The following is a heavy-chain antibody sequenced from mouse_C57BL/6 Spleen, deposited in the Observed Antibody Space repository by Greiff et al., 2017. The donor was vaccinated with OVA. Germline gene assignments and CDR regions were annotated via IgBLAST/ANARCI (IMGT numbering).Heavy chain of an antibody. Sequence: QVQLQQSGAELVRPGASVTLSCKASGYTFTDYEMHWVKQTPVHGLEWIGAIDPETGGTAYNQKFKGKAILSADKSSSTAYMELRSLTSEDSAVYYCTPGYFDYWGQGTTLTVSS. V-gene: IGHV1-15*01. J-gene: IGHJ2*01. CDR3: TPGYFDY. D-gene: IGHD4-1*01. CDR2: IDPETGGT. CDR1: GYTFTDYE.